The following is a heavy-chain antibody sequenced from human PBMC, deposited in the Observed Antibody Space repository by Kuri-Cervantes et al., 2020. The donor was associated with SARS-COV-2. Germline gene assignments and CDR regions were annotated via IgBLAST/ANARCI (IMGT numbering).Heavy chain of an antibody. D-gene: IGHD3-10*01. CDR2: IYYSGST. V-gene: IGHV4-59*01. Sequence: GSLRLSCTVSGGSISSYYWSWIRQPPGKGLEWIGYIYYSGSTNYNPSLKSRVTISVDTSKNQFSLKLSSVTAADTAVYYCARDSGWFGEVNWFDPWGQGTLVTVSS. CDR1: GGSISSYY. CDR3: ARDSGWFGEVNWFDP. J-gene: IGHJ5*02.